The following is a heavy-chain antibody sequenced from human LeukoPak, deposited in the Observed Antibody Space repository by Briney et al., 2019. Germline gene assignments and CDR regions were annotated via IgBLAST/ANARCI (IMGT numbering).Heavy chain of an antibody. CDR1: GFTFSSYG. CDR2: ISYDGSNK. J-gene: IGHJ4*02. Sequence: PGGSLRLSCAASGFTFSSYGMHWVRQAPGKGLEWVAVISYDGSNKYYADSVKGRFTISRDNSKNALYLQMNSLRAEDTAVYYCAKDLGSNYYDSSGYYTFDYWGQGTLVTVSS. CDR3: AKDLGSNYYDSSGYYTFDY. V-gene: IGHV3-30*18. D-gene: IGHD3-22*01.